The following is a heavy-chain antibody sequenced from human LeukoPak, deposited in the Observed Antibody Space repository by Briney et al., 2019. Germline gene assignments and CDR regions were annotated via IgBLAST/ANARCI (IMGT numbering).Heavy chain of an antibody. D-gene: IGHD2-2*01. CDR1: GFTFSSYA. CDR2: ISGSGGST. J-gene: IGHJ4*02. V-gene: IGHV3-23*01. Sequence: GGSLRLSCAASGFTFSSYAMSWVRQAPGKGLEWVSAISGSGGSTYYADSVKGRFTISRDNSKNTLYLQMNSLRAVDTAVYYCAKDGALGYCSSTSCPLYYWGQGTLVTVSS. CDR3: AKDGALGYCSSTSCPLYY.